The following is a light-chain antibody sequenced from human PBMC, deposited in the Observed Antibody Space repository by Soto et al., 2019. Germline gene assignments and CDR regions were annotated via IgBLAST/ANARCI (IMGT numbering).Light chain of an antibody. CDR1: QSVTTR. CDR3: QQRNTWPPIT. CDR2: GAS. V-gene: IGKV3-11*01. Sequence: IVLTQSPGTLSLSPGERVTLSCRASQSVTTRLAWYQHKPGQAPTLLMSGASNRASGVPVRFSGSGSGTDFTLTITRLEPEDFALYYCQQRNTWPPITFGQGTRLEIK. J-gene: IGKJ5*01.